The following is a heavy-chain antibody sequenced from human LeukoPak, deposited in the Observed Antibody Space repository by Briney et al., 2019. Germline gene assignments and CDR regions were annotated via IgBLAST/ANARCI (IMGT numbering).Heavy chain of an antibody. J-gene: IGHJ6*03. D-gene: IGHD3-22*01. V-gene: IGHV4-4*07. CDR2: IYTSGST. CDR3: ARVLSYYDSSGYLNYYYMDV. Sequence: SETLSLTCTVSGGSISSYYWSWIRQPAGKELEWIGRIYTSGSTNYNASLKSRVTISVDKSKNQFSLKLSSVTAADTAVYYCARVLSYYDSSGYLNYYYMDVWGKGTTVTVSS. CDR1: GGSISSYY.